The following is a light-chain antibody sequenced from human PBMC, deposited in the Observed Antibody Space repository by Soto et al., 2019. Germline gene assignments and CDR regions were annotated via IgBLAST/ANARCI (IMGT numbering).Light chain of an antibody. CDR1: QGISNW. J-gene: IGKJ2*01. V-gene: IGKV1-12*01. CDR2: ASS. CDR3: QQAYSLQVT. Sequence: DIQLTQSPSSVSASVGDRVTLTFRASQGISNWLAWYQQKPGKAPKLLISASSTLQGGVPSRFSGSFSGTDFTLTITSLQAEDFATYCCQQAYSLQVTFGQGTKLEIK.